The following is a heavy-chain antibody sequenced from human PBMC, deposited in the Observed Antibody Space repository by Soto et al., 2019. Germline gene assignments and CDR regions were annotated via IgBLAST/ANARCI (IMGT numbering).Heavy chain of an antibody. J-gene: IGHJ6*03. CDR1: GFSFSSYW. CDR2: IKQDGSEK. V-gene: IGHV3-7*01. D-gene: IGHD5-12*01. CDR3: ARLYSGYDYYYYYYMDV. Sequence: PGGSLRLSCAASGFSFSSYWMSWVRQAPGKGLEWVANIKQDGSEKYYVDSVKGRFTISRDNAKNSLNLQMNSLRAEDTAVYYCARLYSGYDYYYYYYMDVWGKGTTVTVSS.